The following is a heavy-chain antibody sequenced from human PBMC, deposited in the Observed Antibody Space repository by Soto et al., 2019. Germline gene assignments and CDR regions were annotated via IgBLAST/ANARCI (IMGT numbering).Heavy chain of an antibody. CDR1: GYTFTSYD. CDR2: MNPNSGNT. Sequence: ASVKVSCKASGYTFTSYDINWVRQATGQGLEWMGWMNPNSGNTGYAQKFQGRVTMTRNTSISTAYMELSSLRSEDTAVYYCHSQSWYSHYYYGIDVWGQGTTVTVSS. CDR3: HSQSWYSHYYYGIDV. J-gene: IGHJ6*02. D-gene: IGHD6-13*01. V-gene: IGHV1-8*01.